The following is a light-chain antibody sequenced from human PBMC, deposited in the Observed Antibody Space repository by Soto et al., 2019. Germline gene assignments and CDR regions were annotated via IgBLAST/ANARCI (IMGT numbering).Light chain of an antibody. Sequence: DIQMTQSPSSLSASVGDRVTITCRASQSISSYLNWYQQKPGKAPKLLIYAASSLQSGVPSRFSGSGSGTDFTLTISSLQPEDFATYYCQQSSSTTYPFGQGTRLE. CDR2: AAS. CDR1: QSISSY. J-gene: IGKJ2*01. CDR3: QQSSSTTYP. V-gene: IGKV1-39*01.